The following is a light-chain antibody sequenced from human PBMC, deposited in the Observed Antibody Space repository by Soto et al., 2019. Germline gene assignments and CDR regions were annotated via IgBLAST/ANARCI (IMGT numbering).Light chain of an antibody. CDR2: GAY. V-gene: IGKV3D-15*01. CDR1: QSVSSSY. J-gene: IGKJ4*01. Sequence: EIVMTQSPATLSVSPGERATLSCRASQSVSSSYLAWYQQKPGQAPRLLIYGAYNRATGVPDRFSGSGSGTDFTLTINSLQSEDFAIYYCKPYNNWPLTFGGGTKVDIK. CDR3: KPYNNWPLT.